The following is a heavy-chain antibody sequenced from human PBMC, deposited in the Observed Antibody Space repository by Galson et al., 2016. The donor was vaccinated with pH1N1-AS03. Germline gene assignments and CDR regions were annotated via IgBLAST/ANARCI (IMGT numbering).Heavy chain of an antibody. V-gene: IGHV3-15*01. Sequence: SLRLSCAGSGFTRAPFHGAWMSWFRQPPGRGLEWLGRIKGQYEGRTIDYAAPVKDRFTISRDDLENSVYLQLNELNSDDTAVYFCAWESPFWFFGLWGRGTLVTVSS. J-gene: IGHJ2*01. CDR3: AWESPFWFFGL. CDR2: IKGQYEGRTI. CDR1: GFTRAPFHGAW. D-gene: IGHD1-26*01.